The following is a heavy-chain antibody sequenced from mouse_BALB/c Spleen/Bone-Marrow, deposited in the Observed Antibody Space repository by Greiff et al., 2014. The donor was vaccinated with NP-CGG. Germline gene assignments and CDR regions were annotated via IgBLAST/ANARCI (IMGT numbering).Heavy chain of an antibody. CDR1: GYAFTNYS. D-gene: IGHD3-3*01. V-gene: IGHV1-54*01. CDR3: ARRDGSYFDY. Sequence: QVQLQQSGAELVRPGTSVKVSCKASGYAFTNYSIEWVKQRPGQGLEWIGMINPGSGGTNYNEKFKGKATLTADKSSSTAYMQLSSLTSDDSAVYFCARRDGSYFDYWGQGTTLTVSS. CDR2: INPGSGGT. J-gene: IGHJ2*01.